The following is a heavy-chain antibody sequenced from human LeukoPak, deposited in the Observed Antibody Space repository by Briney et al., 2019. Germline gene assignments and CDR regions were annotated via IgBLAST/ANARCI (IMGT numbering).Heavy chain of an antibody. CDR1: GGSISTYY. CDR3: ARSTSSGWYSSAFDI. J-gene: IGHJ3*02. Sequence: PETLSLTCILSGGSISTYYWSWIRQPPGKGLEWIGYIFYSGSTNYNPSLKGRVTISGDTSKNQFSLKLISVTAADTAVYYCARSTSSGWYSSAFDIWGQETMVTVSS. CDR2: IFYSGST. D-gene: IGHD6-13*01. V-gene: IGHV4-59*01.